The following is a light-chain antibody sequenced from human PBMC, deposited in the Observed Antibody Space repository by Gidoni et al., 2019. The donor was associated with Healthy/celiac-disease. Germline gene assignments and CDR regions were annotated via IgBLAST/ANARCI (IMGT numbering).Light chain of an antibody. V-gene: IGKV3-11*01. Sequence: EIVLTQSPATLSLSPGERATLSCRASQSVSSYLAWYQQKPGQAPRLLIYDASNRATGIPARFSGSGSGTDFTLTIRSLEPEDFAVYYCQQRSNGGLTFGGXTKVEIK. CDR1: QSVSSY. CDR3: QQRSNGGLT. CDR2: DAS. J-gene: IGKJ4*01.